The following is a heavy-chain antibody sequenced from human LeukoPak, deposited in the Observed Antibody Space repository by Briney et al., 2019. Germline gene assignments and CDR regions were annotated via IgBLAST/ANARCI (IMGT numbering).Heavy chain of an antibody. J-gene: IGHJ4*02. CDR3: TTDRRSYYYFDY. CDR1: GFAVSSNY. V-gene: IGHV3-15*01. D-gene: IGHD1-26*01. CDR2: IKTKTDGGTT. Sequence: GGSLRLSCSASGFAVSSNYMSWGRQAPGQGKELVGRIKTKTDGGTTDYAAPVKGRFIISRDDSKNTLYLQMNRLRTEDTAVYYCTTDRRSYYYFDYWGQGTLVTVSS.